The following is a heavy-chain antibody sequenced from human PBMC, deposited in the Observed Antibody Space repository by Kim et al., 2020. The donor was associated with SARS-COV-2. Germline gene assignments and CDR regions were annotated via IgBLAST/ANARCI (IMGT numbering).Heavy chain of an antibody. CDR3: ARESFSGFPPDSRLFL. CDR1: GYTFTSYA. D-gene: IGHD3-22*01. Sequence: ASVKVSCKASGYTFTSYAMNWVRQAPGQGLEWMGWINTNTGNPTYAQGFTGRFVFSLDTSVSTAYLQISSLKAEDTAVYYCARESFSGFPPDSRLFLWGQGTLVTVSS. CDR2: INTNTGNP. J-gene: IGHJ4*02. V-gene: IGHV7-4-1*02.